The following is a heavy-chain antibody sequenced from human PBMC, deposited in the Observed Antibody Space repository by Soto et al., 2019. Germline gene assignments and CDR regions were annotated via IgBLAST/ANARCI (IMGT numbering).Heavy chain of an antibody. CDR1: GYTFTNYA. D-gene: IGHD1-1*01. V-gene: IGHV1-3*01. J-gene: IGHJ6*02. Sequence: ASVKVSCKASGYTFTNYAIHWVRQAPGQKLEWMGWVNAGNGNTRYSQKFQGRFTISRDNSENTLYLQMNSLRAEDTAVYYCASHPRGGAPGTYYGMDVWGQGTTVTVSS. CDR3: ASHPRGGAPGTYYGMDV. CDR2: VNAGNGNT.